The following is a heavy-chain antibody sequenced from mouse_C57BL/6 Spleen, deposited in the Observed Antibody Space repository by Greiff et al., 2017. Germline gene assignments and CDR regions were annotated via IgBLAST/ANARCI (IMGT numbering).Heavy chain of an antibody. CDR1: GYTFTDYE. V-gene: IGHV1-15*01. J-gene: IGHJ4*01. CDR2: IDPETGGT. Sequence: VQLQQSGAELVRPGASVTLSCKASGYTFTDYEMHWVKQTPVHGLEWIGAIDPETGGTAYNQKFKGKAILTADKSSSTAYMELRSLTSEDSAVYYCTREGYSYAMDYWGQGTSVTVSS. CDR3: TREGYSYAMDY.